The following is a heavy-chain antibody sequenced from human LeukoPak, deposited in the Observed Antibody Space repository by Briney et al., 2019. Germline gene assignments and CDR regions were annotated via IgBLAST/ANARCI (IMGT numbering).Heavy chain of an antibody. CDR3: ARDSQYYYGSGSSSY. CDR2: INPNSGGT. D-gene: IGHD3-10*01. Sequence: GASVKVSCKASGYTFTGYYIHWVRQAPGQGLEWMGWINPNSGGTNYAQKFQGRVTMTRDTSISTAYMELSRLRSDDTAVYYCARDSQYYYGSGSSSYWGQGTLVTVSS. J-gene: IGHJ4*02. V-gene: IGHV1-2*02. CDR1: GYTFTGYY.